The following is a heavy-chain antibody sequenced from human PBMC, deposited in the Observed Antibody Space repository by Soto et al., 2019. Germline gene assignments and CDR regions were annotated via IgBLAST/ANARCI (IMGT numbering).Heavy chain of an antibody. V-gene: IGHV4-39*07. CDR2: IYYSGST. CDR1: SGSISSSSYY. D-gene: IGHD3-10*01. CDR3: ARRRITMVRGYYYYYYMDV. Sequence: PSETLSLTCTVSSGSISSSSYYWGWIRQPPGKGLEWIGSIYYSGSTNYNPSLKSRDTISVDTSKNQFSLKLSSVTAADTAVYYCARRRITMVRGYYYYYYMDVWGKGTTVTVSS. J-gene: IGHJ6*03.